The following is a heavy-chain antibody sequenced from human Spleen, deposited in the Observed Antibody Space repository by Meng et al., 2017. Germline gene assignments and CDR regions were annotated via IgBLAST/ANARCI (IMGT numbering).Heavy chain of an antibody. CDR1: GFTFSSYS. Sequence: GGSLRLSCAASGFTFSSYSMNWVRQAPGKGLEWVSSISSSSSYIYYADSVKGRFTISRDNAKNSLYLQMNSLRAEDTAVYYCAAYCGGDCYIDAFDIWGQGNPGHRLL. V-gene: IGHV3-21*01. D-gene: IGHD2-21*02. CDR3: AAYCGGDCYIDAFDI. J-gene: IGHJ3*02. CDR2: ISSSSSYI.